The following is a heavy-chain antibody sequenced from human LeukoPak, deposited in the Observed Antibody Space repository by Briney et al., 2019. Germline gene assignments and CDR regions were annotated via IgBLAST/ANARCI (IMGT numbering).Heavy chain of an antibody. V-gene: IGHV4-59*12. CDR2: IYYSGST. D-gene: IGHD4-17*01. CDR1: GGSISSYY. Sequence: SETLSLTCTVSGGSISSYYWSWIRQPPGKGLEWIGSIYYSGSTYYNPSLKSRVTISVDTSKNQFSLKLSSVTAADTAVYYCAGGPVTNFDYWGQGTLVTVSS. CDR3: AGGPVTNFDY. J-gene: IGHJ4*02.